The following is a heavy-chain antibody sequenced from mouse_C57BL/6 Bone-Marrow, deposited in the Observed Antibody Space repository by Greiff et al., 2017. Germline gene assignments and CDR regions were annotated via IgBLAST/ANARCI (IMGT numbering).Heavy chain of an antibody. J-gene: IGHJ4*01. V-gene: IGHV7-1*01. CDR1: GFTFSDFY. CDR3: ARDAEYYGSMDY. CDR2: SRNKANDYTT. Sequence: EVQRVESGGGLVQSGRSLRLSCATSGFTFSDFYMEWVRQAPGKGLEWIAASRNKANDYTTEYSASVKGRFIVSRDTSQSILYLQMNALRAEDTAIYYCARDAEYYGSMDYWGQGTSVTVSS. D-gene: IGHD1-1*01.